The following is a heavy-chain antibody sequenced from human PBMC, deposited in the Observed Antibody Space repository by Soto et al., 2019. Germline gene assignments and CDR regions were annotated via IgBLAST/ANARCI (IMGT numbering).Heavy chain of an antibody. V-gene: IGHV1-69*13. J-gene: IGHJ4*02. CDR3: ARESRYCSGGSCYFLPGIDY. Sequence: SVKVSCKASGGTFSNFAISWVRQAPGQGLEWMGGIIPIFGTANYAQKFQGRVTITADESTSTAYMELSSLRSEDTAVYYCARESRYCSGGSCYFLPGIDYWGQGTLVTVSS. CDR1: GGTFSNFA. CDR2: IIPIFGTA. D-gene: IGHD2-15*01.